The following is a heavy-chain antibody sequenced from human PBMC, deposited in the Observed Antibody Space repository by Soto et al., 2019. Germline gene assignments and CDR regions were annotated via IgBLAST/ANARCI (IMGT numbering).Heavy chain of an antibody. CDR2: ISPYRGNT. CDR1: GYTFINYG. D-gene: IGHD2-2*01. CDR3: AMRIVSSVYYGMDV. J-gene: IGHJ6*02. V-gene: IGHV1-18*01. Sequence: QVQLVQSGAEVKKPGASVKVSCKASGYTFINYGISWGRQAPGQGLEWMGWISPYRGNTNYAQKFQCRDTITSDTSKTTAYMEMASMKTDAKGVYYCAMRIVSSVYYGMDVWGQGTTVTVSS.